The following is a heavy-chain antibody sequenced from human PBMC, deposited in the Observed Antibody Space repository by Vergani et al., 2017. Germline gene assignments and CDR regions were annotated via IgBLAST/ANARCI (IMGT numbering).Heavy chain of an antibody. J-gene: IGHJ4*02. CDR3: ARDDCSGGSCYEDGY. V-gene: IGHV4-59*01. D-gene: IGHD2-15*01. CDR2: VEDSGYF. Sequence: QVQLQESGPGLVRPSETLSLTCTVSGGSLSGYYWNWIRQTPGEGLEWIGYVEDSGYFNYNPSLKTRVSMSSDTSNNQFSLMLSSVTVADTAVYYCARDDCSGGSCYEDGYWGQGTLVTVSS. CDR1: GGSLSGYY.